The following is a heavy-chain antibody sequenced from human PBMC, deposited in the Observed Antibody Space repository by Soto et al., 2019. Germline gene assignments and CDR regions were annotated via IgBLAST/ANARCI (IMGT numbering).Heavy chain of an antibody. CDR2: IYYSGST. CDR1: GGSISSSSYY. V-gene: IGHV4-39*01. J-gene: IGHJ5*02. Sequence: SETLSLTCTVSGGSISSSSYYWGWIRQPPGKGLEWIGSIYYSGSTYYNPSLKSRVTISVDTSKNQFSLKLSSVTAADTAVYYCAHWYDILTGQGYNWFDPWGQGTLVTVSS. CDR3: AHWYDILTGQGYNWFDP. D-gene: IGHD3-9*01.